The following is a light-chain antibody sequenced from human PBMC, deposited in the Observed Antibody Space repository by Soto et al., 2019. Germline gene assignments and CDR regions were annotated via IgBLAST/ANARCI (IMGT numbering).Light chain of an antibody. V-gene: IGKV3-20*01. CDR1: QSVSSSY. CDR3: QQYDDWLRLT. CDR2: GAS. Sequence: DIVLTQSPGTLSLSPGERATLSCRASQSVSSSYLAWYQRKPGQAPRLLIYGASSRATGIPDRFSGSGSGTDFTLTISRLEPEDFAVYYCQQYDDWLRLTFGGGTKVEIK. J-gene: IGKJ4*01.